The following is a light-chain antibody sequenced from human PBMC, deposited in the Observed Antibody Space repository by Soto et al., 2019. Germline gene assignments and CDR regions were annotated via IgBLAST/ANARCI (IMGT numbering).Light chain of an antibody. CDR2: GAS. V-gene: IGKV3D-15*01. J-gene: IGKJ4*01. CDR3: QQSYSTPLT. CDR1: QSISDT. Sequence: PGERVTLSCLTRQSISDTLAWYQQKPGQAPRLLIYGASSRATGIPDRFSGSGSGTDFTLTISSLQPEDFATYYCQQSYSTPLTFGGGTKVDIK.